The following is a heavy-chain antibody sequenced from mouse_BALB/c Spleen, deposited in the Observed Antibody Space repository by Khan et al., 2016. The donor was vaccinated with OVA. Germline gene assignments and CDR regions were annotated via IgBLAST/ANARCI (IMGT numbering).Heavy chain of an antibody. Sequence: VQLQESGPGLVAPSQSLSITCTVSGFSLTSYGVGWVRQPPGKGLEWLGVIWGDGNTNYHSALISRLSISKDNSKSQVFLKLTSLQTDDTATYYCALYYDGRAWFAYWGKGTLVTVSA. CDR3: ALYYDGRAWFAY. CDR2: IWGDGNT. V-gene: IGHV2-3*01. CDR1: GFSLTSYG. J-gene: IGHJ3*01. D-gene: IGHD1-1*01.